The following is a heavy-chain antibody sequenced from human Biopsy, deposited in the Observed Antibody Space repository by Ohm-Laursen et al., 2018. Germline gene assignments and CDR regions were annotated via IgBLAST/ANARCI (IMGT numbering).Heavy chain of an antibody. Sequence: ASVKVSCKAPGGTFSNYGVNWVRQAPGQGLEWLGGNIPILGTGNYAQKFQDRVTVAADTSTSTATTELRSLRSDDTAVYYCATKLTGYFHHWGQGTLVIVSS. D-gene: IGHD3-9*01. V-gene: IGHV1-69*06. CDR2: NIPILGTG. CDR1: GGTFSNYG. J-gene: IGHJ1*01. CDR3: ATKLTGYFHH.